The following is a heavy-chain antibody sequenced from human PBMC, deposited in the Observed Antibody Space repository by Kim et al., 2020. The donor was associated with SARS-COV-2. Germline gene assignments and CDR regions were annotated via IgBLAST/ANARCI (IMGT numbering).Heavy chain of an antibody. V-gene: IGHV3-33*06. CDR2: IWYDGSNK. CDR1: GFTFSSYG. D-gene: IGHD6-19*01. Sequence: GGSLRLSCAASGFTFSSYGMHWVRQAPGKGLEWVAVIWYDGSNKYYADSVKGRFTISRDNSKNTLYLQMNSLRAEDTAVYYCAKDQGSGWYYFDYWGQGTLVTVSS. CDR3: AKDQGSGWYYFDY. J-gene: IGHJ4*02.